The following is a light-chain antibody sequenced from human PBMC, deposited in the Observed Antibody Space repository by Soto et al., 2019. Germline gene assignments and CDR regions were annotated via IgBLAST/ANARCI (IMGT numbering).Light chain of an antibody. V-gene: IGLV2-14*01. Sequence: QSVLTQPASMSGSPGQSITISCTGTSSDVGNYKYVSWYQQHPGKAPKLIIYEVSNRPSGVSDRFSGSKSGNTASLTISGLQAEDETDYYCLSYTSSGTYVFGTGTKLTVL. CDR2: EVS. CDR3: LSYTSSGTYV. J-gene: IGLJ1*01. CDR1: SSDVGNYKY.